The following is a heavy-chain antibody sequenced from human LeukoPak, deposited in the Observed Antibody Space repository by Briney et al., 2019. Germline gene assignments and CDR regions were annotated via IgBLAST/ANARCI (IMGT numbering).Heavy chain of an antibody. CDR3: ARFATYYDILTGYSDFDY. J-gene: IGHJ4*02. V-gene: IGHV3-30*03. CDR2: ISYDGSKK. Sequence: PGGSLRLSCAASGFTFSNYGIHWVRQAPGKGLEWVAIISYDGSKKYYADSVKGRFTISRDNSKNTLYLQMNSLRAEDTAVYYCARFATYYDILTGYSDFDYWGQGTLVTVSS. D-gene: IGHD3-9*01. CDR1: GFTFSNYG.